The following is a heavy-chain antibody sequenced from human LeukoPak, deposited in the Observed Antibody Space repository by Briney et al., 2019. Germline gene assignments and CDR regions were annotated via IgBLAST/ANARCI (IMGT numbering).Heavy chain of an antibody. Sequence: GGSLRLSCVASGFTFSNYAMSWVRRAPGKGLEWVSALGGRGDNIYYADSVKGRFTISRDNSKNTLYLQMNSLRAEDTAVFYCAKPYYGSGSYAFDSWGQGTMVIVSS. CDR1: GFTFSNYA. J-gene: IGHJ3*02. V-gene: IGHV3-23*01. CDR3: AKPYYGSGSYAFDS. CDR2: LGGRGDNI. D-gene: IGHD3-10*01.